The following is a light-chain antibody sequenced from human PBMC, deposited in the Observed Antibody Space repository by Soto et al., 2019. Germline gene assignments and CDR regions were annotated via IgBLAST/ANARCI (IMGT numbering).Light chain of an antibody. J-gene: IGKJ4*01. V-gene: IGKV3-15*01. CDR1: QSVNTN. Sequence: EIEMTQSPATLSVSPGERATLSCRASQSVNTNLAWYQQKPGQATRLLIYGAATRAPGIPARFSGSGSGTECTLTVRSLQSEDFAIFYCQQYNHLTPWLTFGGGTKVEVK. CDR3: QQYNHLTPWLT. CDR2: GAA.